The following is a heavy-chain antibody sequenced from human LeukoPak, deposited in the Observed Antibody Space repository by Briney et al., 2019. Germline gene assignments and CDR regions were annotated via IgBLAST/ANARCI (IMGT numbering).Heavy chain of an antibody. CDR2: IYTSGST. Sequence: SETLSLTCTVSGGSISSASYYWSWIRQPAGKGLEWIGRIYTSGSTNYNPSLKSRVTISVDTSKNQFSLKLSSVTAADTAVYYCARDSRRDGYNSVVWGQGTLVTVSS. D-gene: IGHD5-24*01. CDR3: ARDSRRDGYNSVV. V-gene: IGHV4-61*02. CDR1: GGSISSASYY. J-gene: IGHJ4*02.